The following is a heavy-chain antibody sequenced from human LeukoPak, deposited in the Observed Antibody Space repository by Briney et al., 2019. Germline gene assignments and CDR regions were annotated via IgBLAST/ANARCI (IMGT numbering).Heavy chain of an antibody. D-gene: IGHD2-15*01. CDR3: ARGYCSGGSCYGGDY. CDR1: GFTFSNYA. Sequence: GGSLRLSCAASGFTFSNYAMNWVRQAPGKGLEWVSYISSSGTTIYYAERRFTISRDNAKNTLYQLMNSLRAEDTAIYYCARGYCSGGSCYGGDYWGQGTLVTVSS. CDR2: ISSSGTTI. V-gene: IGHV3-48*03. J-gene: IGHJ4*02.